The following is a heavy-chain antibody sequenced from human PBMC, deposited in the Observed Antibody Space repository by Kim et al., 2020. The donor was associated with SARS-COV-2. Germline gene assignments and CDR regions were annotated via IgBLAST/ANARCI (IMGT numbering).Heavy chain of an antibody. D-gene: IGHD2-15*01. J-gene: IGHJ5*02. V-gene: IGHV4-39*07. CDR1: GDSISSVNYY. CDR2: IYYNGNT. Sequence: SETLSLTCSVSGDSISSVNYYWGWIRQPPGKGLEWIGIIYYNGNTHYSPSLKSRVTISIATSRTQLSLRLSSVTAADAAVYYCAGGGSGSWSLWFDPWGQGTLVSVSS. CDR3: AGGGSGSWSLWFDP.